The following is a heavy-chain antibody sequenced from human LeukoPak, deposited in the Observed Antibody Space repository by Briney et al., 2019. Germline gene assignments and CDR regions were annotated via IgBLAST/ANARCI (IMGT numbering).Heavy chain of an antibody. CDR1: GFTFSSYA. J-gene: IGHJ5*02. V-gene: IGHV3-30-3*01. CDR3: ARDPDP. Sequence: GRSLRLSCAASGFTFSSYAMHWVRQAPGKGLEWVAVISYDGSNKYYADSVKGRFTISRDNSKNTLYLQMNSLRAEDTAVYYCARDPDPWSQGTLVTVSS. CDR2: ISYDGSNK.